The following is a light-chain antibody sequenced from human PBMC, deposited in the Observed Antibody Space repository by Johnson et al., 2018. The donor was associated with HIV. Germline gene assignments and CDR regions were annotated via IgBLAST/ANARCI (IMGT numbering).Light chain of an antibody. CDR2: ENN. CDR1: ISNIESYF. V-gene: IGLV1-51*02. Sequence: QSVLTQPPSVSAAPGQRVNISCSGNISNIESYFVSWYQQLPGAAPTLLIYENNKRPSGIPDRFSGSKSGTSATLGITGLQPGDAADYYCGTWDSSPTVYVFGTGTKVTVL. CDR3: GTWDSSPTVYV. J-gene: IGLJ1*01.